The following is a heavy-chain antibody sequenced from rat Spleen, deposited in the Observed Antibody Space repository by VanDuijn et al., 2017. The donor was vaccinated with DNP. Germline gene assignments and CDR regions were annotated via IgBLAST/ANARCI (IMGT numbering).Heavy chain of an antibody. CDR2: VSYDGSST. V-gene: IGHV5-7*01. D-gene: IGHD5-1*01. CDR1: GFTFSDYH. J-gene: IGHJ2*01. CDR3: SRVDLGAPLDY. Sequence: EVQLVESGGGLVQPGRSLKLSCAASGFTFSDYHMAWVRQAPKKGLEWVATVSYDGSSTYYRDSVKGRFTISRDNAKNTLYLQMNSLRTEDTSMYVCSRVDLGAPLDYWGQGVMVTVSS.